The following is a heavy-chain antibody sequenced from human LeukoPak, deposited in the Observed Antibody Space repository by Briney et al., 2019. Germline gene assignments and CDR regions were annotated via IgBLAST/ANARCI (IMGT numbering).Heavy chain of an antibody. D-gene: IGHD5-12*01. V-gene: IGHV4-61*01. CDR3: ARSGYDFD. CDR1: GGSVSSGSYY. CDR2: IYYSGST. J-gene: IGHJ4*02. Sequence: SETLSLTCTVSGGSVSSGSYYWSWIRQPPGKGLEWIGYIYYSGSTNYNPSLKSRVTISVDTSKNQFSLKLSSVTAADTAVYYCARSGYDFDWGQGTLVTVSS.